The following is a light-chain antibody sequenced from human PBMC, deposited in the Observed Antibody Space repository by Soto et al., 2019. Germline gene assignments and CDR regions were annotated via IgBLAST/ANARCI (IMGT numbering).Light chain of an antibody. CDR1: QSLNNY. CDR2: KAS. J-gene: IGKJ1*01. Sequence: DIQMTQSPSTLSASVGDRVTITCRASQSLNNYLACYQQKPGKAPKLLIYKASTLKSGVPSRFSGSGSGTEFTHTISSLQPDDFATYYCQHYNSYSEAFGQGTKVDIK. CDR3: QHYNSYSEA. V-gene: IGKV1-5*03.